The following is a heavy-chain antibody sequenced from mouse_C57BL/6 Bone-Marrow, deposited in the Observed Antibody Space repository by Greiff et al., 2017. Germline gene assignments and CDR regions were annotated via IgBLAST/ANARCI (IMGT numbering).Heavy chain of an antibody. V-gene: IGHV5-6*01. Sequence: EVHLVESGGDLVKPGGSLKLSCAASGFTFSSYGMSWVRQTPDKRLEWVATISSGGSYTYYPDSVKGRFTISRDNAKNTLYLQMSSLKSEDTAMYYCERQRTTGVATDWYFDVWGTGTTVTVSS. J-gene: IGHJ1*03. CDR1: GFTFSSYG. D-gene: IGHD1-1*01. CDR2: ISSGGSYT. CDR3: ERQRTTGVATDWYFDV.